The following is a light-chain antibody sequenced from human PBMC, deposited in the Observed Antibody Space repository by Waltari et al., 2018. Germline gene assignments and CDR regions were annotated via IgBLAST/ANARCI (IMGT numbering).Light chain of an antibody. CDR1: QSFSASY. J-gene: IGKJ3*01. V-gene: IGKV3-20*01. CDR3: QHYGTSPPFT. Sequence: DIVLTQSPATLSLSPGERATLSCRASQSFSASYLAWYQQKPGQAPRLLIYGASSRASGIPDRFSGSGSGTDLTLTISSREPEDFAVYYCQHYGTSPPFTFGPGTKVDIK. CDR2: GAS.